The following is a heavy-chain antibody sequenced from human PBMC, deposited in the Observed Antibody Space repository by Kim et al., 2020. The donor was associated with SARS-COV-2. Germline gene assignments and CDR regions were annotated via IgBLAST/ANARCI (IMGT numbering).Heavy chain of an antibody. V-gene: IGHV3-23*01. Sequence: GGSLRLSCVVSGFTLSTCAMTWVRQAPGKGLEWVSIISATSGITYYADSVKGRFTVSRDNSKNTLDLQMNSLRAEDTALYYCATRPCGGLYAPCDYWGRGTLVTVSS. CDR3: ATRPCGGLYAPCDY. J-gene: IGHJ4*02. D-gene: IGHD2-21*01. CDR1: GFTLSTCA. CDR2: ISATSGIT.